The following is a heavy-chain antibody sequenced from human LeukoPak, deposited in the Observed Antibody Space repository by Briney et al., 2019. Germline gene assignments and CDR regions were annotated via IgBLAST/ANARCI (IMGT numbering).Heavy chain of an antibody. CDR1: GYTFTSYG. Sequence: ASVKVSCKASGYTFTSYGISWVRQAPGHGLEWMGWISAYNGNTNYAQKLQGRVTMTTDTSTSTAYMELRSLRSDDTAVYYCARGRRLGRYYYYYMDVWGKGTTVTISS. V-gene: IGHV1-18*01. D-gene: IGHD1-26*01. CDR3: ARGRRLGRYYYYYMDV. CDR2: ISAYNGNT. J-gene: IGHJ6*03.